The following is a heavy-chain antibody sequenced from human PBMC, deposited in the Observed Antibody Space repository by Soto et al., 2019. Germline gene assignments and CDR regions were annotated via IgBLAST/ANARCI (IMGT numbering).Heavy chain of an antibody. CDR3: ARVSGSPQDDAFDI. Sequence: ASVKVSCKASGYTFTSYDINWVRQATGQGLEWMGWMNPNSGNTGYAQKFQGRLTMTRNTSISTAYMELSSLRSEDTAVYYCARVSGSPQDDAFDIWGQGTMVTVSS. CDR1: GYTFTSYD. J-gene: IGHJ3*02. V-gene: IGHV1-8*01. CDR2: MNPNSGNT. D-gene: IGHD1-26*01.